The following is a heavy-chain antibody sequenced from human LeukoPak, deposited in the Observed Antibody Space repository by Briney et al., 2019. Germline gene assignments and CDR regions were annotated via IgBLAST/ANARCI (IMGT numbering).Heavy chain of an antibody. J-gene: IGHJ4*02. CDR3: AIGFGEWELPDY. V-gene: IGHV4-59*01. CDR2: IYYSGSN. D-gene: IGHD1-26*01. Sequence: SETLSLTCTVSGGSISSYYWSWIRQPPGKGLEWIGYIYYSGSNNYNPSLKSRVTISVDTSKNQFSLKLSSVTAADTAVYYCAIGFGEWELPDYWGQGTLVTVSS. CDR1: GGSISSYY.